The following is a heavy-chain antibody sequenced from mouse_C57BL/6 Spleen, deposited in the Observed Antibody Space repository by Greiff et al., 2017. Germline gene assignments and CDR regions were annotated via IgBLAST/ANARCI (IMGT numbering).Heavy chain of an antibody. CDR2: IDPSDSYT. CDR3: ARRDYDYDESYYYAMDY. CDR1: GYTFTSYW. V-gene: IGHV1-69*01. Sequence: QVQLQQPGAELVMPGASVKLSCKASGYTFTSYWMHWVKQRPGQGLEWIGEIDPSDSYTNYNQKFKGKSTLTVDKSSSTAYMQLSSLTSEDSAVYYCARRDYDYDESYYYAMDYWGQGTSVTVYS. J-gene: IGHJ4*01. D-gene: IGHD2-4*01.